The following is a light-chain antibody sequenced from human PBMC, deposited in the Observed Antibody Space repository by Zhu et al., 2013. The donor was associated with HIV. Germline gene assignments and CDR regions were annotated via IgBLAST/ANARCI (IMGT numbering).Light chain of an antibody. Sequence: DVQMTQSPSSLSASVGDRVTITCRASQGISSYLAWFQQKPGKAPKRLIYAASSLQSGVPSRFSGSGVGTDFSLTISSLQAEDFATYYCQQLHSYPRTFGQGTKLEIK. CDR1: QGISSY. CDR2: AAS. V-gene: IGKV1-16*01. CDR3: QQLHSYPRT. J-gene: IGKJ2*01.